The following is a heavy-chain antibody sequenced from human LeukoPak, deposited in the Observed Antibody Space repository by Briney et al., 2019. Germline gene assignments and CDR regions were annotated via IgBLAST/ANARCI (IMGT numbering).Heavy chain of an antibody. CDR1: GSSFTSYW. J-gene: IGHJ4*02. D-gene: IGHD3-10*01. CDR2: IYPGDSET. Sequence: KLGESLQISCKGSGSSFTSYWIAWVRQLPGKGLEWMGIIYPGDSETRYSPSFQGQVTISADKSISTAYLQWSSLKASDTAMYYCSREAYGSGSPLDYWGQGTLVTVSS. CDR3: SREAYGSGSPLDY. V-gene: IGHV5-51*01.